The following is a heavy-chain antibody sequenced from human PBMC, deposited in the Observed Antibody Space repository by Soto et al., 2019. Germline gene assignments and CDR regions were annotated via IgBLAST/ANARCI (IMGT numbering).Heavy chain of an antibody. D-gene: IGHD3-22*01. CDR2: ISTYDGNT. CDR3: ARDLEHYGSSSF. CDR1: GYTFASYG. V-gene: IGHV1-18*04. J-gene: IGHJ4*02. Sequence: QVQLVQSGGEVKKPGASEKVSCKASGYTFASYGISWVRQAPGQGLEWMGWISTYDGNTNYAQKLQGRVTMTTDASTSTGYMELSSLRSDDTAVYYCARDLEHYGSSSFWGQGTLVTVSS.